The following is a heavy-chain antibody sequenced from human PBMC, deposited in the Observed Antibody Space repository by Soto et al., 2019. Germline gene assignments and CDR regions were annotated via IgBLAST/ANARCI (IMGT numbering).Heavy chain of an antibody. CDR1: GFTFSTYA. CDR2: ISDSGGST. Sequence: ELQLLESGGGLVQPGGSLRLSCAASGFTFSTYAMSWVRQAPGKGLGWVSAISDSGGSTYYADSVKGRFTISRDNSKNALFLQMTSLRAEDTAIYYCAKAFRVAGIHSCDYWGQGTLVTVSS. V-gene: IGHV3-23*01. D-gene: IGHD6-19*01. J-gene: IGHJ4*02. CDR3: AKAFRVAGIHSCDY.